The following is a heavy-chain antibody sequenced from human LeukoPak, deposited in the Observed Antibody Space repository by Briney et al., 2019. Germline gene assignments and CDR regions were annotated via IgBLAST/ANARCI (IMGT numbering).Heavy chain of an antibody. CDR3: ARAPGVAAAGFNWFDP. CDR1: GFSITSGYY. V-gene: IGHV4-61*02. CDR2: IYTSGST. Sequence: PSETLSLTCNVSGFSITSGYYWSWIRQPAGKGLEWIGRIYTSGSTNYNPSLRSRVTISVDTSKNQFSLKLSSVTAADTAVYYCARAPGVAAAGFNWFDPWGQGTLVTVSS. D-gene: IGHD6-13*01. J-gene: IGHJ5*02.